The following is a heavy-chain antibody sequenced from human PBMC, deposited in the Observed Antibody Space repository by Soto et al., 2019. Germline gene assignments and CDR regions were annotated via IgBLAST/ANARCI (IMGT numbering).Heavy chain of an antibody. CDR2: IYYSGST. J-gene: IGHJ6*02. D-gene: IGHD3-10*01. CDR1: GVSISSSCYY. CDR3: ARHTAGSLAHFGMDV. V-gene: IGHV4-39*01. Sequence: PSETLSLTCTVSGVSISSSCYYWGWIRQPPGKGLEWIGSIYYSGSTYYNPSLKSRVTMSVDTSKNQFSLNLNSVTAADTAVYYCARHTAGSLAHFGMDVWGQGTTVTVSS.